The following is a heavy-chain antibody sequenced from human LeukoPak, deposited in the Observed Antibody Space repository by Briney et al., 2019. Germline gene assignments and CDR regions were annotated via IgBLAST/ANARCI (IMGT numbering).Heavy chain of an antibody. V-gene: IGHV3-23*01. CDR2: ISDSGGST. J-gene: IGHJ4*02. Sequence: GGSLRLSCAASGFTFSRFFMSWVRQAPGKGLEWVSTISDSGGSTYYADSVKGRFTISRDNSKNTLYLQMNSLRAEDTAIYFCATRGTAGTTRYFDYWGQGTQVTVSS. CDR1: GFTFSRFF. CDR3: ATRGTAGTTRYFDY. D-gene: IGHD1-1*01.